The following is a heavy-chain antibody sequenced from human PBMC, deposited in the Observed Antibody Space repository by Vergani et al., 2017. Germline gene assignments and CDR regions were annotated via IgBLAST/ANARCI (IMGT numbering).Heavy chain of an antibody. Sequence: QVQLVQSGAEVKKPGSSVTVSCKASGGTFSSYTISWVRQAPGQGLEWMGRIIPILGIANYAQKFQGRVTITAVTSTDTAYMELSSLGSEETAVYYCSTVGYSNAYGMDVWGQGTTVTVSS. D-gene: IGHD4-11*01. J-gene: IGHJ6*02. CDR3: STVGYSNAYGMDV. V-gene: IGHV1-69*02. CDR1: GGTFSSYT. CDR2: IIPILGIA.